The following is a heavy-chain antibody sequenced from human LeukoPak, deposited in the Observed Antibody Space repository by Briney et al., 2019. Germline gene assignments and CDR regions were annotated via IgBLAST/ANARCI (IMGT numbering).Heavy chain of an antibody. J-gene: IGHJ4*02. CDR3: ARQQQQDY. CDR1: GFTFSSYT. V-gene: IGHV3-21*01. CDR2: ISSSSSYT. D-gene: IGHD6-13*01. Sequence: GGSLRLSCAASGFTFSSYTMNWVRQAPGKGLEWVSSISSSSSYTYYADSVKGRFTISRDNAKNSLYLQMNSLRAEDTAVYYCARQQQQDYWGQGTLVTVSS.